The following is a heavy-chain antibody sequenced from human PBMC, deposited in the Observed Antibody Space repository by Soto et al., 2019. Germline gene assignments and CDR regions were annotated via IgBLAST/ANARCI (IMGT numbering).Heavy chain of an antibody. CDR1: GYTFTSYG. CDR2: ISAYNGNT. Sequence: ASVKVSCKASGYTFTSYGISWVRQAPGQGLEWMGWISAYNGNTNYAQKLQGRVTMTTDTSTSTAYMELRSLRSDDTAVYYCARVTRAAKDSWFDPWGQGTLVTVSS. D-gene: IGHD2-15*01. J-gene: IGHJ5*02. V-gene: IGHV1-18*01. CDR3: ARVTRAAKDSWFDP.